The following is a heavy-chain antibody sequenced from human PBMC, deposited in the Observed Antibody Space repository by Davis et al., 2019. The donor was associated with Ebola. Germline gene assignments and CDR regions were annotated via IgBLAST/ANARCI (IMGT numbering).Heavy chain of an antibody. V-gene: IGHV3-30*03. CDR3: AGMATGY. CDR1: GFTFSSYG. Sequence: GESLKISCAASGFTFSSYGMHWVRQAPGKGLEWVAVISYDGSNKYYADSVKGRFTISRDNAKNTLYLQMNSLRAEDTAVYYCAGMATGYWGQGTLVTVSS. CDR2: ISYDGSNK. D-gene: IGHD1-1*01. J-gene: IGHJ4*02.